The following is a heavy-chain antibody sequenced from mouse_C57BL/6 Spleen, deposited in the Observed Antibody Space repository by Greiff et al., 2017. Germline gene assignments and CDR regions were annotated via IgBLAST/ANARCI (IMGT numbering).Heavy chain of an antibody. CDR2: INPNYGTT. Sequence: EVKLVESGPELVMPGASVKISCTASGYSFTDYTMNWVKQSPGKSLEWIGVINPNYGTTSYTQKFKGKATLTVDQSSSTAYMQLNSLTSEDSAVYYCARDCDYAMGCWGQGTTVTVAS. J-gene: IGHJ4*01. CDR3: ARDCDYAMGC. CDR1: GYSFTDYT. V-gene: IGHV1-39*01.